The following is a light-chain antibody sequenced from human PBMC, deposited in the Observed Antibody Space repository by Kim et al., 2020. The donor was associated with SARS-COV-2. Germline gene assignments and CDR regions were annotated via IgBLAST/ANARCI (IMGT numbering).Light chain of an antibody. CDR3: QVWDSSSDRVV. V-gene: IGLV3-21*04. J-gene: IGLJ2*01. CDR1: NIGSKS. CDR2: YDS. Sequence: SYELTQPPSVSVAPGKTARITCGGNNIGSKSVHWYQQKPGQAPVLVIYYDSDRPSGIPARFSGSNSGNTATLTISRVEAGDEADYYCQVWDSSSDRVVFGGGTQLTVL.